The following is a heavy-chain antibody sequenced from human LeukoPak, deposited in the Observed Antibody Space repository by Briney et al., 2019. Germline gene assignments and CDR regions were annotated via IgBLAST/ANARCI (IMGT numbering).Heavy chain of an antibody. CDR1: GGSISSSSYY. CDR2: IYYSGST. J-gene: IGHJ4*02. D-gene: IGHD6-19*01. Sequence: SQTLSLTCTVSGGSISSSSYYWGWIRQPPGKGLEWIGSIYYSGSTYYNPSLKGRVTISVDTSKNQFSLKLSSVTAADTAVYYCATPSSGWGYWGQGTLVTVSS. V-gene: IGHV4-39*01. CDR3: ATPSSGWGY.